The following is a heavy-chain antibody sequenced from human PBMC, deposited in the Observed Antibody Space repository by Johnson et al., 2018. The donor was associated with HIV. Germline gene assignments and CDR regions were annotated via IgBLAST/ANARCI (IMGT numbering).Heavy chain of an antibody. J-gene: IGHJ3*02. V-gene: IGHV3-53*01. CDR3: ARESTAWGCDYVGYGFDI. D-gene: IGHD4-17*01. Sequence: VQLVESGGGLIQPGGSLRLSCVVSGFTVSSNYMSWVRQAPGKGLEWVAVIQSGGSTSYADSVKGRCTISRDNAQKSLCLQMNSLRAEDTAVYYCARESTAWGCDYVGYGFDIWGQGTMVTVSS. CDR2: IQSGGST. CDR1: GFTVSSNY.